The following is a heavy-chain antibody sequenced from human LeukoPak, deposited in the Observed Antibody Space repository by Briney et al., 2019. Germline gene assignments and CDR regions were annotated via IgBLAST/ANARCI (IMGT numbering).Heavy chain of an antibody. CDR1: GGTFSSYA. J-gene: IGHJ4*02. CDR2: IIPILGIA. Sequence: SVKVSCKASGGTFSSYAISWVRQAPGQGLEWMGRIIPILGIANYAQKFQGRVTITADKSTSTAYMELSSLRSEDTAVYYCARVVYCSGGSCYSGGDYWGQGTLVTVSS. CDR3: ARVVYCSGGSCYSGGDY. V-gene: IGHV1-69*04. D-gene: IGHD2-15*01.